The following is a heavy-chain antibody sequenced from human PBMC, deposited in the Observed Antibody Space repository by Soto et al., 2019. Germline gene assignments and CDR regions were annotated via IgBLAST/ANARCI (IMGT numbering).Heavy chain of an antibody. Sequence: SETLSLTCSVSGDSITSGHNYWNWIRQPPGKGLEWIGYISYSGSTYYNPSLKSRLTISLDTSKNEFSVNLTSVTGADHARLYCSPHCTGYLSGSGEVYWGQGIMVTVSS. V-gene: IGHV4-30-4*01. CDR2: ISYSGST. CDR3: SPHCTGYLSGSGEVY. J-gene: IGHJ4*02. CDR1: GDSITSGHNY. D-gene: IGHD2-8*01.